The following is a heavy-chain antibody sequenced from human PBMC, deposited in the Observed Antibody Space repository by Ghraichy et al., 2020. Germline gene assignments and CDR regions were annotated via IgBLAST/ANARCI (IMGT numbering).Heavy chain of an antibody. Sequence: ASVKVSCKASGYTFTGYYMHWVRQAPGQGLEWMGWINPNSGGTNYAQKFQGRVTMTRDTSISTAYMELSRLRSDDTAVYYCARVWLPDSSGWYGYWGQGTLVTVSS. CDR2: INPNSGGT. J-gene: IGHJ4*02. CDR3: ARVWLPDSSGWYGY. D-gene: IGHD6-19*01. CDR1: GYTFTGYY. V-gene: IGHV1-2*02.